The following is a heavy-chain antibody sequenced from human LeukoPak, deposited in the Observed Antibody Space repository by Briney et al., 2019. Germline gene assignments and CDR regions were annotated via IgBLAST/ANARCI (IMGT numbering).Heavy chain of an antibody. V-gene: IGHV4-59*11. Sequence: SETLSLTCTVSGGSISSHYWSWIRQPPGKGLEGIGYIYYSGSTNYNPSLKSRVTISVDTSKNQFSLKLSSVTAADTAVYYCARDVVVAARPQDYYYYYYMDVWGKGTTVTVSS. CDR1: GGSISSHY. CDR2: IYYSGST. D-gene: IGHD2-15*01. CDR3: ARDVVVAARPQDYYYYYYMDV. J-gene: IGHJ6*03.